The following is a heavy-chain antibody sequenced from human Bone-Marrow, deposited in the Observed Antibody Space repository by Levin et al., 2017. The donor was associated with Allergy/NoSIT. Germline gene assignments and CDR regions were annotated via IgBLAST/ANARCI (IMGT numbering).Heavy chain of an antibody. D-gene: IGHD6-13*01. CDR1: GFTFSSYS. J-gene: IGHJ5*02. CDR3: ARGAARYSSSWYPGDWFDP. CDR2: ISSSSSTI. Sequence: PGGSLRLSCAASGFTFSSYSMNWVRQAPGKGLEWVSYISSSSSTIYYADSVKGRFTISRDNAKNSLYLQMNSLRAEDTAVYYCARGAARYSSSWYPGDWFDPWGQGTLVTVSS. V-gene: IGHV3-48*01.